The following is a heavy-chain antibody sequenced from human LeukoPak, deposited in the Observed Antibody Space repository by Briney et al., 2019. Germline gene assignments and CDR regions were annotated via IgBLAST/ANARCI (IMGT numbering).Heavy chain of an antibody. J-gene: IGHJ3*02. D-gene: IGHD2-15*01. CDR3: ARVVGYCNGLCRDAFDI. Sequence: PSETPSLTCTVSGFSINSGHYWGWIRQPPGKGLEWIGSIYHNGTTYYSPSLKSRGTISVDTSKNQFSLRLSSVTAADTAVYYCARVVGYCNGLCRDAFDIWGQGTMVTVSS. CDR2: IYHNGTT. CDR1: GFSINSGHY. V-gene: IGHV4-38-2*02.